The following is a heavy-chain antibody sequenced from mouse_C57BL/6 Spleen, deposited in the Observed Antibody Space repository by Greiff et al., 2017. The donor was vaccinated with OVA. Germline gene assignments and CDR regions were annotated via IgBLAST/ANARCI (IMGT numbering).Heavy chain of an antibody. CDR3: ARTRDDYDATMDY. Sequence: QVQLQQSGAELVKPGASVKLSCKASGYTFTSYWMHWVKQRPGQGLEWIGMIHPNSGSTNYNEKFKSKATLTVDKSSSTAYMQLSSLTSEDSAVYYCARTRDDYDATMDYWGQGTSVTVSS. CDR2: IHPNSGST. J-gene: IGHJ4*01. V-gene: IGHV1-64*01. D-gene: IGHD2-4*01. CDR1: GYTFTSYW.